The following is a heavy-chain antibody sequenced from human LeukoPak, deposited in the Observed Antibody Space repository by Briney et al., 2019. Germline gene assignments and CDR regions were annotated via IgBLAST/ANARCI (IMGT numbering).Heavy chain of an antibody. J-gene: IGHJ3*02. CDR3: ARGQRVGAIRDAFDI. V-gene: IGHV4-61*02. D-gene: IGHD1-26*01. CDR2: IYTSGST. Sequence: PSETLSLTCTVSGGSISSGSYYWSWIRQPAGKGLEWIGRIYTSGSTNYNPSPKSRVTISVDTSRNQFSLKLSSVTAADTAVYYCARGQRVGAIRDAFDIWGQGTMVTVSS. CDR1: GGSISSGSYY.